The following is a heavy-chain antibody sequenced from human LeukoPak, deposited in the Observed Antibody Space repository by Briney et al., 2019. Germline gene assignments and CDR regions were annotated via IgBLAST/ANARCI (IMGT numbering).Heavy chain of an antibody. CDR2: ISGSGGST. CDR3: AREEVTMVRGVIHSGIREQGDY. V-gene: IGHV3-23*01. D-gene: IGHD3-10*01. CDR1: GFTSSSYA. J-gene: IGHJ4*02. Sequence: PGGSLRLSCAASGFTSSSYAMSWVRQAPGKGLEWVSAISGSGGSTYYADSVKGRFTISRDNAKNSLYLQMNSLRAEDTAVYYCAREEVTMVRGVIHSGIREQGDYWGQGTLVTVSS.